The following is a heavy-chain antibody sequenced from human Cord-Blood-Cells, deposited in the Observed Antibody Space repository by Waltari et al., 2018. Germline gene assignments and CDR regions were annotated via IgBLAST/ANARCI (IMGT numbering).Heavy chain of an antibody. CDR2: IYYSGST. V-gene: IGHV4-59*08. Sequence: QAQLQGLDPGLVKPSETLSLTCTGPGGSISSYYWSLIRHPAGKGLEWIGYIYYSGSTNYNPSLKSRVTISVDTSKNHVSLKLSSVTAADTAVYYCARLSYYDSSDLGTYYYYGMDVWGQGTTVTVSS. CDR1: GGSISSYY. D-gene: IGHD3-22*01. CDR3: ARLSYYDSSDLGTYYYYGMDV. J-gene: IGHJ6*02.